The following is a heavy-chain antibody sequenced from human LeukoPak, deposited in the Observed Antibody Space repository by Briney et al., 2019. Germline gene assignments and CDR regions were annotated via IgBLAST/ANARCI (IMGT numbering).Heavy chain of an antibody. Sequence: SQTLSLTCTVSGGSISRGDYYWSWIRQPPGKGLEWIGYIYYSGSTYYNPSLKSRVTISVDTSKNQFSLRLSSVTAADTAVYYCARGEAAAGNDWFDPWGQGTLVTVSS. CDR3: ARGEAAAGNDWFDP. CDR2: IYYSGST. CDR1: GGSISRGDYY. D-gene: IGHD6-13*01. J-gene: IGHJ5*02. V-gene: IGHV4-30-4*08.